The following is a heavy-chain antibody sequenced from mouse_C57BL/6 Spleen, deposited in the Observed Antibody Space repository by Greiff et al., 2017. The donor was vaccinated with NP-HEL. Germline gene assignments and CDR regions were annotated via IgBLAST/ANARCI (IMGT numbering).Heavy chain of an antibody. CDR3: ARQGRYGNYDAMDY. V-gene: IGHV1-76*01. D-gene: IGHD2-10*02. CDR1: GYTFTDYY. J-gene: IGHJ4*01. Sequence: VQLQQSGAELVRPGASVKLSCKASGYTFTDYYINWVKQRPGQGLEWIARIYPGSGNTYYNEKFKGKATLTAEKSSSTAYMQLSSLTSEDSAVYFCARQGRYGNYDAMDYWGQGTSVTVSS. CDR2: IYPGSGNT.